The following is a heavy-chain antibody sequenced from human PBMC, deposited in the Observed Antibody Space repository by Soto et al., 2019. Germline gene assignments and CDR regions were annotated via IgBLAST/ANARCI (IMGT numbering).Heavy chain of an antibody. D-gene: IGHD2-21*01. CDR2: IYYSGST. J-gene: IGHJ6*02. Sequence: LSLTCTVSGGSISSGDYYWSWIRQPPGKGLEWIGYIYYSGSTYYNPSLKSRVTISVDTSKNQFSLKLSSVTAADTAVYYCARVNVVGYYYGMDVWGQGTTVTVSS. CDR1: GGSISSGDYY. V-gene: IGHV4-30-4*01. CDR3: ARVNVVGYYYGMDV.